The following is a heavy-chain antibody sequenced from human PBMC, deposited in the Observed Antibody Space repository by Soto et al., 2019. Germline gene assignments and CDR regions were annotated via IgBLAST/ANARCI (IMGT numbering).Heavy chain of an antibody. V-gene: IGHV3-64*01. J-gene: IGHJ6*03. CDR1: GFTFSNYE. CDR3: ARRGYGCRWPNVYMDV. Sequence: EAQLVESGGGLVQPRGSLRLSCAASGFTFSNYEMHWVRQAPGKGLEYVSGISNNGAHTDYAKSVKGRFTISRDNSENTLYLQMGSLRAEDMALYYCARRGYGCRWPNVYMDVWGKGTTVTVSS. D-gene: IGHD2-15*01. CDR2: ISNNGAHT.